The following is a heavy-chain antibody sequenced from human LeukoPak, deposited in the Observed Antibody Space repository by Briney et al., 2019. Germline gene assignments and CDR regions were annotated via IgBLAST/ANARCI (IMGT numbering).Heavy chain of an antibody. J-gene: IGHJ4*02. D-gene: IGHD5-24*01. Sequence: ASVKVSCKASGYRLSSYGISWVRQAPGQGLEWMGWINPNSGGTNYAQKFQGRVTMTRDTSISTAYMELSRLRSDDTAVYYCARGIDGYNVPDYWGQGTLVTVSS. CDR1: GYRLSSYG. CDR3: ARGIDGYNVPDY. V-gene: IGHV1-2*02. CDR2: INPNSGGT.